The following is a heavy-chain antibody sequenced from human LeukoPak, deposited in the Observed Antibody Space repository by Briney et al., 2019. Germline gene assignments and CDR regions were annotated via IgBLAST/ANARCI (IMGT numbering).Heavy chain of an antibody. V-gene: IGHV4-30-2*01. CDR3: AGGGGESITMVRGELHAFDI. CDR2: IYHSGST. CDR1: GGSISSGGYS. J-gene: IGHJ3*02. Sequence: SETLSLTCAVSGGSISSGGYSWSWIRQPPGKGLEWIGYIYHSGSTYYNPSLKSRVTISVDRSKNQFSLKLSSVTAADTAVYYCAGGGGESITMVRGELHAFDIWGQGTMVTVSP. D-gene: IGHD3-10*01.